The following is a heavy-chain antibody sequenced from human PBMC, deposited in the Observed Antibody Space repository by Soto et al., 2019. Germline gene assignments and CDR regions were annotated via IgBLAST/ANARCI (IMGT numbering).Heavy chain of an antibody. J-gene: IGHJ5*02. D-gene: IGHD3-3*01. V-gene: IGHV5-51*01. CDR2: IYPGDSDT. CDR3: SRVLTPRSRYDFWSGYYTGGNWFDP. Sequence: GESLKISFKGSGYSFTSYWIGWVRQMPVKGLAWMGIIYPGDSDTRYSPSFQGQVTISADKSISTAYLQWSSLKASDTAMYYCSRVLTPRSRYDFWSGYYTGGNWFDPLGQGTLVTVSS. CDR1: GYSFTSYW.